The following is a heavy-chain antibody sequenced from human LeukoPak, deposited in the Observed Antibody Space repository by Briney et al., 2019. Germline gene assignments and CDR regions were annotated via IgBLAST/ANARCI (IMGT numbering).Heavy chain of an antibody. CDR2: INHSGST. CDR3: ASAHTMTTGFDY. D-gene: IGHD4-17*01. CDR1: GGSFSVYY. J-gene: IGHJ4*02. Sequence: SETLSLTCAVCGGSFSVYYWNWIRQPPGKGLEWIGEINHSGSTDYNPSLKSRVTISVDASKNQFSLKLSSVTAADTALYYCASAHTMTTGFDYWGQGTLVTVSS. V-gene: IGHV4-34*01.